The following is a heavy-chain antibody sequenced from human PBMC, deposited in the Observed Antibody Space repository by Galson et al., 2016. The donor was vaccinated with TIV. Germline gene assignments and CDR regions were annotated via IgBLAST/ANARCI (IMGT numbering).Heavy chain of an antibody. CDR1: GFTFDDYV. J-gene: IGHJ4*02. D-gene: IGHD1-26*01. Sequence: SLRLSCAASGFTFDDYVIHWVRQGPGKGLEWLSSISWNRDKKLYAASVRGRFSISRDNAKNSLYLQMSSLRADDTAFYFCVKGAGRYSRSWYFDYWGQGALVTVSS. CDR2: ISWNRDKK. CDR3: VKGAGRYSRSWYFDY. V-gene: IGHV3-9*01.